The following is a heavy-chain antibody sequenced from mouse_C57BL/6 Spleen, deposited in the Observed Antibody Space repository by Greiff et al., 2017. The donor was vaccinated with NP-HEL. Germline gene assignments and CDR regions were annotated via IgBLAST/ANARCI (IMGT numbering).Heavy chain of an antibody. CDR2: IYPGDGDT. CDR3: AREEIYEGVDD. V-gene: IGHV1-82*01. D-gene: IGHD2-3*01. J-gene: IGHJ2*01. CDR1: GYAFSSSW. Sequence: QVQLQQPGPELVKPGASVKISCKASGYAFSSSWMNWVKQRPGQGLEWIGGIYPGDGDTNYNGKFKGKATLTVDTSSSTAYMQLSSLTSEDSAVYFCAREEIYEGVDDWGKGTTLTVSS.